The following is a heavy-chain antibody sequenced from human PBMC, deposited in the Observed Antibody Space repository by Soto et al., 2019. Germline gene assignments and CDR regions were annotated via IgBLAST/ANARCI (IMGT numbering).Heavy chain of an antibody. CDR1: GFSLTTYRVG. D-gene: IGHD1-26*01. V-gene: IGHV2-5*02. J-gene: IGHJ4*02. CDR2: IYWDDSK. Sequence: QITLKESGPTLVKPTQTLTLTCTFSGFSLTTYRVGVSWIRQPQGEPLEWLAVIYWDDSKPYRPSPERRLTTTKDTSKSQVAFTRTNMDSLDTSTYYCAHAYGGRSLYCGQGTLVTVSS. CDR3: AHAYGGRSLY.